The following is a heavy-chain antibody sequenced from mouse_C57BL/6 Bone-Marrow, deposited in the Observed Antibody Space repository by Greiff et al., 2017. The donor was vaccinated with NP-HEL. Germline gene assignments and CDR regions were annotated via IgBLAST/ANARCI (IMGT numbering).Heavy chain of an antibody. Sequence: VQLQQSGPELVKPGASVKISCKASGYTFTDYYMNWVKQSHGKSLEWIGDINPNNGGTSYNQKFKGKATLTVDKSSSTAYMELRSLTSEDSVDYCCECDGSSYGSFAYWGQGTLVTVSA. J-gene: IGHJ3*01. V-gene: IGHV1-26*01. D-gene: IGHD1-1*01. CDR1: GYTFTDYY. CDR2: INPNNGGT. CDR3: ECDGSSYGSFAY.